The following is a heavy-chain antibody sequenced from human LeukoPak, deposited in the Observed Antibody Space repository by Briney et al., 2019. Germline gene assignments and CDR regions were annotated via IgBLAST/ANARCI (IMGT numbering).Heavy chain of an antibody. D-gene: IGHD1-1*01. J-gene: IGHJ5*01. CDR1: GDSINHYY. Sequence: KPSETLSLTCNVSGDSINHYYWSWIRQPAGKGLEWIGLIYSSGLTTYNPSLKSRVTMSVDTSKNQLSLKLNSVTAADSATYYCARTTNGKTVNWFAPWGQGTPVIVSS. CDR3: ARTTNGKTVNWFAP. V-gene: IGHV4-4*07. CDR2: IYSSGLT.